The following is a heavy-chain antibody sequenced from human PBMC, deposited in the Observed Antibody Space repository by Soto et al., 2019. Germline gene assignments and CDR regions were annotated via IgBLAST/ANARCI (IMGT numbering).Heavy chain of an antibody. CDR2: IYPGDFDT. CDR3: ARKHSRGYISCFEP. D-gene: IGHD3-22*01. CDR1: GDRFTTYC. J-gene: IGHJ5*02. V-gene: IGHV5-51*01. Sequence: PGASLKISCRVSGDRFTTYCIAWVRQMPGKGLERMGIIYPGDFDTRYSPSFQGQVTISVDKSINTAYLQWNSLKASDSGIYYCARKHSRGYISCFEPWGQGTMVTVSS.